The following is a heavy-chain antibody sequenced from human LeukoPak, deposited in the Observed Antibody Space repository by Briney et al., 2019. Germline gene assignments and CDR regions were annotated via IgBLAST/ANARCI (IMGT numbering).Heavy chain of an antibody. D-gene: IGHD6-19*01. CDR2: INSFGTTI. CDR1: GFTFSKYS. Sequence: LTGGSLRLSCAASGFTFSKYSMNWVRQAPGKGLEWVSFINSFGTTIHYADSMRGRFTISRDNVNNSLYLQMTGLRPEDTAVYYCARGGQPWLGDWFDPWGQGTLVTVSS. V-gene: IGHV3-48*01. J-gene: IGHJ5*02. CDR3: ARGGQPWLGDWFDP.